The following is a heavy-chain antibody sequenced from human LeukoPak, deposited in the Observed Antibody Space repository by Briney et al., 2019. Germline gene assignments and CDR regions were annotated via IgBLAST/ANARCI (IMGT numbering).Heavy chain of an antibody. CDR1: GFTFSDYY. V-gene: IGHV3-11*01. CDR2: ISISGSTI. Sequence: GGSLRLSCAASGFTFSDYYMSWIRQAPGKGLDWVSYISISGSTIYYADSVKGRFTISRDNAKNSLYLQMNSLRAEDTAVYYCARVMRIAAADTNWFDPWGQGILVTVSS. D-gene: IGHD6-13*01. J-gene: IGHJ5*02. CDR3: ARVMRIAAADTNWFDP.